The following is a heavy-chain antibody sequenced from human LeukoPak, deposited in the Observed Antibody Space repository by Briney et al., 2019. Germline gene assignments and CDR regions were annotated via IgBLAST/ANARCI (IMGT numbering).Heavy chain of an antibody. V-gene: IGHV4-59*01. Sequence: SETLSLTCTVSGGSISSYYWSWIRQPPGKGLEWVGYIYYSGSTNYNPSLKSRVTISVATSKNQFSLKLSSVTAADTAVYYCARGELGWSSGYYDYWGQGTLVTVSS. CDR2: IYYSGST. CDR1: GGSISSYY. D-gene: IGHD3-22*01. CDR3: ARGELGWSSGYYDY. J-gene: IGHJ4*02.